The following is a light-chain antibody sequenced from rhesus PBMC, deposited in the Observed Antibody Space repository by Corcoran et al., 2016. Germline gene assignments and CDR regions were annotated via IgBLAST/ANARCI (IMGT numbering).Light chain of an antibody. CDR1: ENVNNY. V-gene: IGKV1-74*01. CDR2: KAS. J-gene: IGKJ3*01. CDR3: QHNYGTPFT. Sequence: DIQMTQSPSSLSASVGDRVTITCRTSENVNNYLNWYQQKPGKGPKLLIYKASTLQSGVPSRLSGSGSGTEYTFTIISLQSEEVATYYCQHNYGTPFTFGPGTKLDIK.